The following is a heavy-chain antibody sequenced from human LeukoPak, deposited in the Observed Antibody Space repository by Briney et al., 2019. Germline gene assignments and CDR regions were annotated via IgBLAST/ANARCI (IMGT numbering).Heavy chain of an antibody. CDR2: ISRGGTST. Sequence: PGGSLRLSCAASGVTFSSHSMHWGRQAPGKGLVWVSGISRGGTSTNYADAVKGRFTISRDNAKNTLYLQMNSLRVEDTAVYSCARGWYGPDSCGQGTLVTVSS. D-gene: IGHD2-15*01. CDR1: GVTFSSHS. J-gene: IGHJ5*01. CDR3: ARGWYGPDS. V-gene: IGHV3-74*01.